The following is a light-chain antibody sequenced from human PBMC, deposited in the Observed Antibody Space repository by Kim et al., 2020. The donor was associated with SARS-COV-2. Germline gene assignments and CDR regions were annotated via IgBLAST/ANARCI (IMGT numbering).Light chain of an antibody. V-gene: IGLV1-40*01. Sequence: QRVTISCTGRSSNIGAGYDVHWYQQLPGTAPKLLIYGNSNRPSGVPDRFSGSKSGTSASLAITGLQAEDEADYYCQSFDSSLSGWLFGGGTKLTVL. CDR3: QSFDSSLSGWL. CDR2: GNS. J-gene: IGLJ3*02. CDR1: SSNIGAGYD.